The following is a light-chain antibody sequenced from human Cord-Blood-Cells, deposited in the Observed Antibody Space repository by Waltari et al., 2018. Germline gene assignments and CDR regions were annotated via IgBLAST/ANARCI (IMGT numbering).Light chain of an antibody. V-gene: IGKV3-11*01. J-gene: IGKJ4*01. CDR1: QSVSSY. CDR3: QQRSNWPPLT. CDR2: DAS. Sequence: EIVLTQSPATLSLSPGERATLSCRASQSVSSYLAWYQQKPGQAPRLLIYDASNRATGISARFSGSGSGTDFTLTISSLEPEDVAFYYCQQRSNWPPLTFGGGTKVEIK.